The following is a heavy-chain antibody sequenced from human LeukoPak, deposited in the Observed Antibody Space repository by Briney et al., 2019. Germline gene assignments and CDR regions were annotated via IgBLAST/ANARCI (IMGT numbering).Heavy chain of an antibody. CDR1: GDSVSINSAA. V-gene: IGHV6-1*01. D-gene: IGHD1-26*01. CDR2: TYYRPKWSH. CDR3: ARLGSYSYYYGMDV. Sequence: SQTLSLTCAISGDSVSINSAAWNWIRQSPSRGLEWLGRTYYRPKWSHDYAVSVKSRITINPDTSKNQFSLHLYSVTPEDTAVYYCARLGSYSYYYGMDVWGQGTTVTVSS. J-gene: IGHJ6*02.